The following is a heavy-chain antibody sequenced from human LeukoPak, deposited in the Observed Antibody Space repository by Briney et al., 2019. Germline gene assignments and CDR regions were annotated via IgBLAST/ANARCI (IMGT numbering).Heavy chain of an antibody. J-gene: IGHJ4*02. CDR3: ARAAARPKFDY. CDR1: GGSVSSGSYY. Sequence: SETLSLTCTVSGGSVSSGSYYWSWIRQPPGKGLEWIGYIYYSGSTNYNPSLKSRVTISVDTSKNQLSLKLSSVTAADTAVYYCARAAARPKFDYWGQGTLVTVSS. D-gene: IGHD6-6*01. CDR2: IYYSGST. V-gene: IGHV4-61*01.